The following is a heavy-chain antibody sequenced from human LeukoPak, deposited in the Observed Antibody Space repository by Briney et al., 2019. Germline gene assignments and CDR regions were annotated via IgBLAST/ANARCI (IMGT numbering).Heavy chain of an antibody. Sequence: SETLSLTCSVSGGSISPYYWSWIRQPPGKGLEWIGYIYYSGNTYYKPSLKSRVTISLDTSKNQFSLNLTSVTAADTAFYYCARGHSSGWYVNFDYWGQGTLVTVSS. CDR1: GGSISPYY. D-gene: IGHD6-19*01. CDR3: ARGHSSGWYVNFDY. J-gene: IGHJ4*02. CDR2: IYYSGNT. V-gene: IGHV4-59*01.